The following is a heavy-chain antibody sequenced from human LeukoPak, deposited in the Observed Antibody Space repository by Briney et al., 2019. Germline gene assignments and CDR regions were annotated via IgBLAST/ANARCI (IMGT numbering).Heavy chain of an antibody. Sequence: GTSLRLSCAASGFTFISYAIHWVRQAPGKGLDWVSVISDGGSTYYADSVRGRFTISRDNSKNTLFLQMNSLRVEDTAVYYCARGVFNWGQGTLVTVSS. CDR3: ARGVFN. CDR1: GFTFISYA. J-gene: IGHJ4*02. CDR2: ISDGGST. V-gene: IGHV3-53*01. D-gene: IGHD3-10*01.